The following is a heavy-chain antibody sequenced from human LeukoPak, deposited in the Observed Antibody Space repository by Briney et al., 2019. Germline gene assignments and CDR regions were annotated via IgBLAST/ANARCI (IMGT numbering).Heavy chain of an antibody. D-gene: IGHD3-16*01. V-gene: IGHV3-23*01. Sequence: GGSLRLSCARSGFSFSSHGMNWVRQAPGKGLEWVSGISPSGDITYYTDSVRGRFTMSRDNFKNTLSLQVNSLRAEDTAMYYCAKDDDWGRYKHWGQGTLVTVSS. CDR3: AKDDDWGRYKH. J-gene: IGHJ1*01. CDR2: ISPSGDIT. CDR1: GFSFSSHG.